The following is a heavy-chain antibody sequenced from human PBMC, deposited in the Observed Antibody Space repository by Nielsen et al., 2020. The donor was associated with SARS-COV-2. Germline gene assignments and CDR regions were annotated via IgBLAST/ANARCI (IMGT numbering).Heavy chain of an antibody. J-gene: IGHJ6*02. Sequence: SGPTLVKPTQTLTLTCTFSGFSLSTSGMCVSWIRQPPGKALEWLARIDWDDDKYYSTSLKSRLTITKDTSKNQVVLTMTNMDPVDTATYYCAHVSGDGYNWDYYYYGMDVWGQGTTVTVSS. CDR3: AHVSGDGYNWDYYYYGMDV. D-gene: IGHD5-24*01. CDR1: GFSLSTSGMC. CDR2: IDWDDDK. V-gene: IGHV2-70*12.